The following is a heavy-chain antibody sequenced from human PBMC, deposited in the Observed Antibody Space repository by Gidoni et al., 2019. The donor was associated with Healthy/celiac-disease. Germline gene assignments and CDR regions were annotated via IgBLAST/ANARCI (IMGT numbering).Heavy chain of an antibody. CDR1: GFTFSSHG. J-gene: IGHJ5*02. CDR3: ARDSCVWGSYRYLCHLDP. Sequence: QVQLAVSGGGVVQPGGSLRLSCAASGFTFSSHGMHWVRQAAGKGLEWVAVVWYDESNKYYADSVKGRFTISRDNSQNTLYLQMNSLRAEDTAVYYCARDSCVWGSYRYLCHLDPWGQGTLVTVSS. D-gene: IGHD3-16*02. CDR2: VWYDESNK. V-gene: IGHV3-33*01.